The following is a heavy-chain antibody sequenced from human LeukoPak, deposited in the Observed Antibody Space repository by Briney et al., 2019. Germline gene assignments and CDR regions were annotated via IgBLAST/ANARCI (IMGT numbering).Heavy chain of an antibody. CDR2: ISGSGGST. J-gene: IGHJ4*02. CDR3: AKDKTPLWFGEVDY. CDR1: GFTFSSYA. D-gene: IGHD3-10*01. Sequence: GGSLRLSCAASGFTFSSYAMSWVRQPPGKGLEWVSAISGSGGSTYYADSVKGRFTISRDNSKNTLYLQMNSLRAEDTAVYYCAKDKTPLWFGEVDYWGQGTLVTVSS. V-gene: IGHV3-23*01.